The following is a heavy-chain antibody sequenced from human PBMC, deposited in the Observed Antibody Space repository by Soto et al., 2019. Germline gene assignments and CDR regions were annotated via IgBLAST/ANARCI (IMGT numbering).Heavy chain of an antibody. Sequence: PGGSLRLSCASSGFTFSSYGMHWVRQAPGKGLEWVAVISYDGSNKYYADSVKGRFTISRDNSKNTLYLQMNSLRAEDTAVYYCAKESPWELLGHFDYWGQGTLVTVSS. V-gene: IGHV3-30*18. CDR2: ISYDGSNK. CDR1: GFTFSSYG. J-gene: IGHJ4*02. D-gene: IGHD1-26*01. CDR3: AKESPWELLGHFDY.